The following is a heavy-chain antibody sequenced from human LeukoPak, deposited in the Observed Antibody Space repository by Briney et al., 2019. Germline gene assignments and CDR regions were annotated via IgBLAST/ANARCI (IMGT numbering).Heavy chain of an antibody. Sequence: SETLSLTCTVSGGSISSGSYCWSWIRQPAGKGLEWIGRIYTSGSTNYNPSLKSRITISVDTSKNQLSLKLSSVTAADTAVYYCARNSCPSGSCYDNRGYFDYWGQGTLVTVSS. CDR3: ARNSCPSGSCYDNRGYFDY. CDR2: IYTSGST. CDR1: GGSISSGSYC. D-gene: IGHD2-15*01. J-gene: IGHJ4*02. V-gene: IGHV4-61*02.